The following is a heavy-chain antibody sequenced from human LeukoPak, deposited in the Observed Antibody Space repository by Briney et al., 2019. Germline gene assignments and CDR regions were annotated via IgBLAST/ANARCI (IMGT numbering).Heavy chain of an antibody. J-gene: IGHJ4*02. CDR2: INPNSGGT. CDR1: YTSTHSL. CDR3: AGACCSGVSCYFYY. Sequence: ASVRGSPACPLYTSTHSLMHTGRQAPGQGLEWMGWINPNSGGTNYAQKFQGRVTMTRDTSISTAYMELSRLRSDDTAAYYCAGACCSGVSCYFYYWGQGNLVTVSS. D-gene: IGHD2-15*01. V-gene: IGHV1-2*02.